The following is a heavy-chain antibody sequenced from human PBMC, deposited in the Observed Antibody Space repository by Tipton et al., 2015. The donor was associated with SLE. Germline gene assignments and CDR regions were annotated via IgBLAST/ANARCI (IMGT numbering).Heavy chain of an antibody. D-gene: IGHD6-13*01. CDR2: IYYSGST. Sequence: TLSLTCTVSGGSISSYYWSWLRQPPGKGLEWIGYIYYSGSTNYNPSLKSRVTISVDTPKNQFSLKLSSVTAADTAVYYCARLRDSSSPAFDIWGQGTMVTVSS. CDR3: ARLRDSSSPAFDI. J-gene: IGHJ3*02. V-gene: IGHV4-59*08. CDR1: GGSISSYY.